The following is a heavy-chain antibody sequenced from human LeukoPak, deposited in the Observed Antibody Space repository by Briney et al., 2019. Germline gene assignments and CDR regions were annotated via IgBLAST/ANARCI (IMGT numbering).Heavy chain of an antibody. V-gene: IGHV3-30*18. CDR2: ISYDGSNK. Sequence: HPGRSLRLSCAASGFTFSSYGMHWVRQAPGKGLEWVAVISYDGSNKYYADSVKGRFTISRDNSKNTLYLQMNSLRAEDTAVYYCAKDGGKSYGMDVWGQGTTVTVSS. CDR1: GFTFSSYG. J-gene: IGHJ6*02. CDR3: AKDGGKSYGMDV. D-gene: IGHD3-16*01.